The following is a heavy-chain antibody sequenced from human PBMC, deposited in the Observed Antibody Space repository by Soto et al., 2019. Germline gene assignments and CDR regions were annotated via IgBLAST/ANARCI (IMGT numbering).Heavy chain of an antibody. CDR2: ISYDGSNK. J-gene: IGHJ4*02. CDR3: AKDWPAYYDSSGSLDY. D-gene: IGHD3-22*01. CDR1: GFTFSSYG. Sequence: QVQLVESGGGVVQPGRSLRLSCAASGFTFSSYGMHWVRQAPGKGLEWVAVISYDGSNKYYADSVKGRFTISRDNSKNTLYLQMNSLRAEDTAVYYCAKDWPAYYDSSGSLDYWGQGTLVTVSS. V-gene: IGHV3-30*18.